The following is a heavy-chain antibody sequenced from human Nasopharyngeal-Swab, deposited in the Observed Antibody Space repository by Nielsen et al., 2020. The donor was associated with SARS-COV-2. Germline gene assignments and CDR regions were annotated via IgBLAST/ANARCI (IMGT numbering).Heavy chain of an antibody. CDR3: ARGRAAGNDY. CDR2: IYSGGST. Sequence: GESLKISCAASGFTVSSNYMSWVRQAPGKGLEWVSVIYSGGSTYYADSVKGRFTISRGNSKNTLYLQMNSLRAEDTAVYYCARGRAAGNDYWGQGTLVTVSS. CDR1: GFTVSSNY. V-gene: IGHV3-53*01. J-gene: IGHJ4*02. D-gene: IGHD6-13*01.